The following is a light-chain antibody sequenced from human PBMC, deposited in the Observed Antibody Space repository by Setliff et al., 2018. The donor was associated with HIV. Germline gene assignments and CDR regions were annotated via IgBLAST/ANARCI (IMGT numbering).Light chain of an antibody. Sequence: QSVLAQPASVSGSPGQSVTISCTGTSSDVGRYDYVSWYQQHPGKAPKLMIYDVTNRPSGVSNRFSGSKSGNTASLTISGLQAGDEADYYCSSYTTSSTKNVFGTGTKVT. V-gene: IGLV2-14*03. CDR3: SSYTTSSTKNV. CDR1: SSDVGRYDY. J-gene: IGLJ1*01. CDR2: DVT.